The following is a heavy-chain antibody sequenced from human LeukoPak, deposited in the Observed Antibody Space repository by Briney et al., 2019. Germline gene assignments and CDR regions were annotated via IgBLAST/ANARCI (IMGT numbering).Heavy chain of an antibody. CDR1: GFTFSSYA. D-gene: IGHD6-19*01. Sequence: GGSLRLSCAASGFTFSSYAMHWVRQAPGKGLEWGAVISYDGSNEYYADSVKGRFTISRDNSKNTLYLQMNSLRAEDTAVYYCARDRPYSSGWYYFDYWGQGTLVTVSS. CDR3: ARDRPYSSGWYYFDY. V-gene: IGHV3-30-3*01. CDR2: ISYDGSNE. J-gene: IGHJ4*02.